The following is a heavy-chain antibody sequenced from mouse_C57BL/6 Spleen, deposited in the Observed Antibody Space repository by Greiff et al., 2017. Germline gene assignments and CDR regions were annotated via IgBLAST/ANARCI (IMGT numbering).Heavy chain of an antibody. CDR3: AREAQALDY. CDR1: GYSITSGYY. Sequence: EVKLMESGPGLVKPSQSLSLTCSVTGYSITSGYYWNWIRQFPGNKLEWMGYISYDGSNNYNPSLKNRISITRDTSKNQFFLKLNSVTTEDTATYYCAREAQALDYWGQGTTLTVSS. J-gene: IGHJ2*01. D-gene: IGHD3-2*02. V-gene: IGHV3-6*01. CDR2: ISYDGSN.